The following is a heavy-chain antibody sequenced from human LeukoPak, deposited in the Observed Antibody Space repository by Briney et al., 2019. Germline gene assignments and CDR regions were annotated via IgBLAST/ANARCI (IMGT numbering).Heavy chain of an antibody. V-gene: IGHV3-21*01. Sequence: GGSLRLSCAASGFTFSSYSMNWVRQAPGKGLEWVSSISSSSSYIYYADSVKGRFTISRDNAKNSLYLQMYSLRADDTAVYYCARARGRDGDYVSYYWGQGTLVTVSP. D-gene: IGHD4-17*01. CDR3: ARARGRDGDYVSYY. CDR2: ISSSSSYI. J-gene: IGHJ4*02. CDR1: GFTFSSYS.